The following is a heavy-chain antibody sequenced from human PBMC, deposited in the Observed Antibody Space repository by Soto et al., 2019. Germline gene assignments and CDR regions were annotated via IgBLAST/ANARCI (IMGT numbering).Heavy chain of an antibody. Sequence: EASVKVSCKASGYTFTSYGISWVRQAPGQGLEWMGWISAYNGNTNYAQKLQGRVTMTTDTSTSTAYMELRSLRSDDTAVYYCARDLLRGYSYGPDYWGQGTLVTVSS. CDR1: GYTFTSYG. CDR3: ARDLLRGYSYGPDY. J-gene: IGHJ4*02. CDR2: ISAYNGNT. D-gene: IGHD5-18*01. V-gene: IGHV1-18*01.